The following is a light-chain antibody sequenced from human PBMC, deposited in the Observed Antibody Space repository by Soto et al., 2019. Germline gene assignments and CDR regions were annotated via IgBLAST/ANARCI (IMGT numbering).Light chain of an antibody. J-gene: IGKJ5*01. V-gene: IGKV3-20*01. CDR3: QQYGGSPPIT. CDR1: QSVSSRY. CDR2: GAS. Sequence: EIVLTQSPGTLSLSPGERATLSCRTSQSVSSRYLAWYQQKPGQAPRLLIYGASSRATGSPARFSGSGSGTDFTLTISRLEPEDFAVYYCQQYGGSPPITFGQGTRLEIK.